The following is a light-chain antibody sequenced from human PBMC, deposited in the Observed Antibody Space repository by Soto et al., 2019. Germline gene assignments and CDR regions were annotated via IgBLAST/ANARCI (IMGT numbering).Light chain of an antibody. Sequence: DIQMTQSPSSLSASVGDRVTITCRASQSISNSLNWYQQKPGRAPKLLIYAASSLQSGVPARFSGSGSGTEFTLTISSLQPDDFATYYCQQYNTYSTFGQGTRLEIK. CDR1: QSISNS. CDR2: AAS. CDR3: QQYNTYST. J-gene: IGKJ5*01. V-gene: IGKV1-39*01.